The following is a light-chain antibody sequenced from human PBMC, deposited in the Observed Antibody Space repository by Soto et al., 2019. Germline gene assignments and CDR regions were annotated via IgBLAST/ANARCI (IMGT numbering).Light chain of an antibody. V-gene: IGLV2-14*03. CDR2: DVS. CDR1: SSDIGAYTY. CDR3: SSYTNSNPVI. J-gene: IGLJ2*01. Sequence: QSVLTQPASVSGSPGQSITISCSGTSSDIGAYTYVSWYQQHPGKAPKLMIYDVSNRPSQVSHRFSGSKSGNTASLTISGLQAEDEADYYCSSYTNSNPVIFGGGSKLTVL.